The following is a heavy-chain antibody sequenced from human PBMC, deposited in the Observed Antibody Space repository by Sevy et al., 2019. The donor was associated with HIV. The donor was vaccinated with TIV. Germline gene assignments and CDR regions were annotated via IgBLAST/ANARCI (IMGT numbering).Heavy chain of an antibody. CDR1: GFTFSSYW. V-gene: IGHV3-7*03. J-gene: IGHJ4*01. CDR3: AKDVPDQSWYDDFWSGSPCFDY. Sequence: GGSLRLSCAASGFTFSSYWMSWVRQAPGKGLEWVANIKLDGSEKYYVDSVKGRFTISRDNAKNSLYLQMNSLRAEDTALYYCAKDVPDQSWYDDFWSGSPCFDYWGRGTPVTVSS. D-gene: IGHD3-3*01. CDR2: IKLDGSEK.